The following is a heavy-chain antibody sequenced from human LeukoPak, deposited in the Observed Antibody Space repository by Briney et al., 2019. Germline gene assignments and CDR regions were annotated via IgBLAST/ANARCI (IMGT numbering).Heavy chain of an antibody. CDR1: GGSFSGYY. J-gene: IGHJ4*02. V-gene: IGHV4-34*01. Sequence: SETLSLTCAVYGGSFSGYYWSWIRQPPGKGLEWIGEINHSGSTNYNPSLKSRVTISVDTSKNQFSLKLSSATAADTAVYYCARRVLGNCSGGSCLSTMVFDYWGQGTLVTVSS. CDR2: INHSGST. CDR3: ARRVLGNCSGGSCLSTMVFDY. D-gene: IGHD2-15*01.